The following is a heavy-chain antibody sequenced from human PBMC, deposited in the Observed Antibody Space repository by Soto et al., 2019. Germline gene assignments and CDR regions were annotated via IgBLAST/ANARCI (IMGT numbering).Heavy chain of an antibody. CDR3: ASEYYDSSGYLS. D-gene: IGHD3-22*01. Sequence: VKVSCKASGGTFSSYAISWVRQAPGQGLEWMGGIIPIFGTANYAQKFQGRVTITADESTSTAYMELSSLRSEDTAVYYCASEYYDSSGYLSWGQGTLVTVSS. V-gene: IGHV1-69*13. CDR2: IIPIFGTA. CDR1: GGTFSSYA. J-gene: IGHJ5*02.